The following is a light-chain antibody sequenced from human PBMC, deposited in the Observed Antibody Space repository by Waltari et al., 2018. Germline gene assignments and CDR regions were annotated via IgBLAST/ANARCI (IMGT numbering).Light chain of an antibody. CDR3: QQYYNTAWT. J-gene: IGKJ1*01. CDR1: QSVLYSSNNKNY. CDR2: WAS. V-gene: IGKV4-1*01. Sequence: DIVMTQSPDSLAVSLGERATINCNSSQSVLYSSNNKNYLAWYQQKPGQPPKRLIYWASTRESGVPDRFSGSGSATDFTLTISTLQAEDVAVYDCQQYYNTAWTFGQGTKVEIK.